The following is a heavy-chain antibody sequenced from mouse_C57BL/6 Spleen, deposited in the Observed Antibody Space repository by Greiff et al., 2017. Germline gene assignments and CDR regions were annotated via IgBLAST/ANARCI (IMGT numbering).Heavy chain of an antibody. V-gene: IGHV7-3*01. CDR2: IRNKANGYTT. D-gene: IGHD1-2*01. CDR3: ARSINYYGRGYFDV. J-gene: IGHJ1*03. CDR1: GFTFTDYY. Sequence: EVQLVESGGGLVQPGGSLSLSCAASGFTFTDYYMSWVRQPPGKALEWLGFIRNKANGYTTEYSASVKGRFTISRDNSQSILYLQMNALRAEDSATYYCARSINYYGRGYFDVWGTGTTVTVSS.